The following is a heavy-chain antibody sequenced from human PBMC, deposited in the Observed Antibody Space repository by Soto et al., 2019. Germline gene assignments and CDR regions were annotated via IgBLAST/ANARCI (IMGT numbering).Heavy chain of an antibody. J-gene: IGHJ4*02. CDR3: ARDKWELPSPPLDY. V-gene: IGHV1-3*04. CDR1: GYTFTSYA. D-gene: IGHD1-26*01. CDR2: INTGNGNT. Sequence: ASVKVSCKASGYTFTSYAMHWVRQAPGQRLEWMGWINTGNGNTKYSQKFQDRVTITRDTSASTAYMELSSLRSEDTAVYYCARDKWELPSPPLDYWGQGALVTVSS.